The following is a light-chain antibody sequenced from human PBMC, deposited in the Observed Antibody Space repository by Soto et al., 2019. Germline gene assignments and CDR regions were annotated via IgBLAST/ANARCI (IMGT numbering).Light chain of an antibody. CDR1: QSVSSSY. V-gene: IGKV3-20*01. J-gene: IGKJ1*01. CDR2: GAS. Sequence: EIVLTQSPGTLSLSPGERATLSCRASQSVSSSYLAWYQQKPGQAPRLLIYGASSRATGIPDRFSGSGSGTDFTLTISRLEPEDFAVYYCHQYGISPPGTFGQGTKVEIK. CDR3: HQYGISPPGT.